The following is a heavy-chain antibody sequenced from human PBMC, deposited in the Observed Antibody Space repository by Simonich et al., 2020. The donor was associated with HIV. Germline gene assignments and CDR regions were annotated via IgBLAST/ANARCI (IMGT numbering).Heavy chain of an antibody. Sequence: QVQLQQWGAGLLKPSETLSLTCAVYSGSFSGYYWSWIRQSPGKGLEWIGEISHSGSTKYHPSLKSRVTMSVDTSKNQFSLKLSSVTAADTAVYYCAGTGPLLDFWGQGTLVTVSS. CDR2: ISHSGST. D-gene: IGHD7-27*01. V-gene: IGHV4-34*02. CDR3: AGTGPLLDF. J-gene: IGHJ4*02. CDR1: SGSFSGYY.